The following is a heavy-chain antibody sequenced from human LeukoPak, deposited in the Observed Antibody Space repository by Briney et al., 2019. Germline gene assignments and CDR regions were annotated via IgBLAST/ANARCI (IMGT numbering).Heavy chain of an antibody. J-gene: IGHJ5*02. D-gene: IGHD3-10*01. CDR1: GFTFSTYW. V-gene: IGHV3-7*01. Sequence: GGSLRLSCAASGFTFSTYWMTWVRQSPGKGLEWVANIKQDGSEKYYVDSVKGRFTISRDNAKNSLYLQMTGLRAEDTAVYYCAKDLMRDRWFGESWGQGTLVTVSS. CDR3: AKDLMRDRWFGES. CDR2: IKQDGSEK.